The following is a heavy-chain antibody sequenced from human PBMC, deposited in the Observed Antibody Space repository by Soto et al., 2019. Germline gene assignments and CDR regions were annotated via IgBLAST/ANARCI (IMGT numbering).Heavy chain of an antibody. CDR1: GGTFSSYA. Sequence: QVQLVQSGAEVKKPGSSVKVSCKASGGTFSSYAISWVRQAPGQGLEWMGGIIPIFGTANYAQKFQGRVTITADESTSTAYMELSSLRSEDTAVYYCARVGGDIVVVPAAMPGGLRTQKKKAVLYYGMDVW. CDR2: IIPIFGTA. J-gene: IGHJ6*01. D-gene: IGHD2-2*01. CDR3: ARVGGDIVVVPAAMPGGLRTQKKKAVLYYGMDV. V-gene: IGHV1-69*01.